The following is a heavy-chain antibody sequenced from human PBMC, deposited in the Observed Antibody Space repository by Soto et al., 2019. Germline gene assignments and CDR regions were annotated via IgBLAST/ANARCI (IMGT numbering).Heavy chain of an antibody. J-gene: IGHJ5*02. Sequence: SQTLSLTCAISGDSLSSNSAAWNWIRQSPSRGLEWLGRTYYRSKWYNDYALSVKSRITVTPDTSKNQFSLQLNSVTPEDTAVYYCARGRAPNRGDWLEPWGQGTQVTVSS. CDR2: TYYRSKWYN. CDR3: ARGRAPNRGDWLEP. V-gene: IGHV6-1*01. CDR1: GDSLSSNSAA. D-gene: IGHD2-8*01.